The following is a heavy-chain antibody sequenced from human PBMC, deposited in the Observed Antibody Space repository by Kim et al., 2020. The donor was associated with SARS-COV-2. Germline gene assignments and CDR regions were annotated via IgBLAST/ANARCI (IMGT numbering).Heavy chain of an antibody. CDR2: IFSTTT. V-gene: IGHV3-48*02. CDR1: GFNFSPYS. J-gene: IGHJ4*02. Sequence: GGSLRLSCAASGFNFSPYSMNWVRQAPGKGLEWISYIFSTTTYYADSVKGRFSIYRDNVKNSLYLQMNSLRDDDTAVYYCARDHLRAFDSWGQGTLVSVSS. CDR3: ARDHLRAFDS.